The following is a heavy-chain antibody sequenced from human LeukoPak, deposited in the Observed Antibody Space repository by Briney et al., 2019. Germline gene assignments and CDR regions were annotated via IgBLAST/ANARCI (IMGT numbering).Heavy chain of an antibody. Sequence: PGGSLRLSCAASGFMFSTNSMHWVRQAPGKGLEWVSSISATRNYIYYTDSVKRRFTISRDNARNSLYLQMKSLRAEDTAVYYCLTSPPIGGDYWGQGTLVSVSS. J-gene: IGHJ4*02. D-gene: IGHD2-8*01. CDR2: ISATRNYI. CDR1: GFMFSTNS. V-gene: IGHV3-21*01. CDR3: LTSPPIGGDY.